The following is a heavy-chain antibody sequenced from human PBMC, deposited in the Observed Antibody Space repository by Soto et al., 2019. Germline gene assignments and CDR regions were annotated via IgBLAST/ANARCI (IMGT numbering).Heavy chain of an antibody. CDR1: GGSISSHY. D-gene: IGHD6-13*01. CDR2: IYYSGIT. J-gene: IGHJ2*01. CDR3: ARPWGIAPAVWYFDL. V-gene: IGHV4-59*08. Sequence: QVQLQESGPGLVKPSETLSLTCTVSGGSISSHYWSWIRQPPGRGLEWIGFIYYSGITDSNPSLKRRVAISLDTSKNQLSLRLSSVTAADTAVYYCARPWGIAPAVWYFDLWGRGTLVTVSS.